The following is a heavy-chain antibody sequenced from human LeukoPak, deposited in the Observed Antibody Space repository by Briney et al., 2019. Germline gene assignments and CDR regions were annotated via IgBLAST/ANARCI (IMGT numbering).Heavy chain of an antibody. CDR2: ISGSGGST. CDR3: ASIYGSGSIDY. J-gene: IGHJ4*02. CDR1: GFTFSSYA. D-gene: IGHD3-10*01. V-gene: IGHV3-23*01. Sequence: PGGSLRLSCAASGFTFSSYAMGWVRQAPGKGLEWVSAISGSGGSTYYADSVKGRFTISRDNAKNSLYLQMNSLRAEDTAVYYCASIYGSGSIDYWGQGTLVTVSS.